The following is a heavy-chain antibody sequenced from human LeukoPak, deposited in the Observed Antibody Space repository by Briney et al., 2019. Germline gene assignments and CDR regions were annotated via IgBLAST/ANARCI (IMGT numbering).Heavy chain of an antibody. CDR2: IYYSGST. CDR3: ATATKYCTNGVCYRGYYYMDV. Sequence: SETLSLTCTVSGGSISSYYWSWIRQPPGKGLEWIGYIYYSGSTNYNPSLTSRVTISVDTSKNQFSLKLSSLPAADTAVYYCATATKYCTNGVCYRGYYYMDVWGKGTTVTVSS. J-gene: IGHJ6*03. D-gene: IGHD2-8*01. CDR1: GGSISSYY. V-gene: IGHV4-59*01.